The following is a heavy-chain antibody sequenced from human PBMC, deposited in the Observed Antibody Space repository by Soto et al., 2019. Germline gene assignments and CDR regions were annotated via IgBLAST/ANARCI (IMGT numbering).Heavy chain of an antibody. CDR3: ARVEVATWRGFDY. CDR1: GGSISSGGYS. J-gene: IGHJ4*02. V-gene: IGHV4-30-2*01. Sequence: SETLSLTCAVSGGSISSGGYSWSWIRQPPGKGLEWIGYIHQSGSTYYKPSLKSRVTISVDRSKNQFSLKLSSVTAADTAVYYCARVEVATWRGFDYWGQGTLVTVSS. D-gene: IGHD5-12*01. CDR2: IHQSGST.